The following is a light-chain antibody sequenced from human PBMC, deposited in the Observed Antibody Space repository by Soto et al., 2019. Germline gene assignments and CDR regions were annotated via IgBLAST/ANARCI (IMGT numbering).Light chain of an antibody. CDR2: WAS. Sequence: DIVMTESPDSLDVSLGERATINCKSSQSVLYSSNNKNYLAWYQQKPGQPPKLLIYWASTRESGVPDRFSGSGSGTDFTLTISSLQAEDVAVYYCQQYYSTPPVTFGPGTKVDIK. V-gene: IGKV4-1*01. J-gene: IGKJ3*01. CDR3: QQYYSTPPVT. CDR1: QSVLYSSNNKNY.